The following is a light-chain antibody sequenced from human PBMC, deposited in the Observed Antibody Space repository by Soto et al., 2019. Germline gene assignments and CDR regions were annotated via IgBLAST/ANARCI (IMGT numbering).Light chain of an antibody. J-gene: IGLJ7*01. Sequence: QSVLTQPPSVSAAPGQKVTISCSGSASNIGNNYVSWYQQLPGTAPKLLIYDDNKRPSGIPDRFSGSKSGTSATLGITGLQTGDEADYYCGTWDNSQHAVFGGGTKLAVL. CDR3: GTWDNSQHAV. V-gene: IGLV1-51*01. CDR2: DDN. CDR1: ASNIGNNY.